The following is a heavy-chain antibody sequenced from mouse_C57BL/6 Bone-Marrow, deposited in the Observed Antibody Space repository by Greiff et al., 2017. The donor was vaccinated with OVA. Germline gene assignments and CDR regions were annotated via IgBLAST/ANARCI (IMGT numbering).Heavy chain of an antibody. CDR1: GFTFSDYG. V-gene: IGHV5-15*01. D-gene: IGHD2-2*01. CDR2: ISNLAYSI. J-gene: IGHJ3*01. CDR3: ARGLRRGFAD. Sequence: EVKLMESGGGLVQPGGSLKLSCAASGFTFSDYGMAWVRQAPRKGPEWVAFISNLAYSIYYADTVTGRFTISRENAKNTLYLERSSLRSEDTAMYYCARGLRRGFADWGQGTLVTVSA.